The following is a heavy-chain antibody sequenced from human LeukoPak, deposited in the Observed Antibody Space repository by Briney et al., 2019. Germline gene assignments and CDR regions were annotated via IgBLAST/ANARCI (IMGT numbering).Heavy chain of an antibody. Sequence: PGGSLRLSCAASGFTFSSDAMSWVRQAPGKGLEGVSGIIDSGDITYYANSVKGRLTISRDNSKNTLYLQMNSLRAEDTAVYYCAKLGGQEVYNYYVGVWGKGTTVAVSS. CDR1: GFTFSSDA. CDR2: IIDSGDIT. J-gene: IGHJ6*03. V-gene: IGHV3-23*01. CDR3: AKLGGQEVYNYYVGV. D-gene: IGHD3-16*01.